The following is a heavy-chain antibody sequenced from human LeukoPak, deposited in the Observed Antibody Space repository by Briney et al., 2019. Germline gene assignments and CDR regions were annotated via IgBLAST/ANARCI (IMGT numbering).Heavy chain of an antibody. CDR2: ISGSGGST. J-gene: IGHJ4*02. CDR1: GFTFRSYA. D-gene: IGHD1-1*01. Sequence: PGGSLRLSCAASGFTFRSYAMSWVRQAPGEGPEWVSAISGSGGSTYYADSVKGRFTISRDSSKNTLYLQMNSLRAEDTAVYYCAKDAPNFIRPYYFDYWGQGTLVTVSS. V-gene: IGHV3-23*01. CDR3: AKDAPNFIRPYYFDY.